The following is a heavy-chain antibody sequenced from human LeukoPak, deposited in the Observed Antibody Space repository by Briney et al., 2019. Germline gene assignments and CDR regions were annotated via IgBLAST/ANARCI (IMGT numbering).Heavy chain of an antibody. CDR3: ARDRHSSVDY. J-gene: IGHJ4*02. V-gene: IGHV3-48*01. D-gene: IGHD3-22*01. CDR2: ISGDSNTI. Sequence: GGSLRLSCAASGFTFSTYSMIWVRQAPGKGLEWLSYISGDSNTIYYADSVKGRFTVSRDDAKNSLYLQLNSLRAEDTAVYYCARDRHSSVDYWGQGTLVTVSS. CDR1: GFTFSTYS.